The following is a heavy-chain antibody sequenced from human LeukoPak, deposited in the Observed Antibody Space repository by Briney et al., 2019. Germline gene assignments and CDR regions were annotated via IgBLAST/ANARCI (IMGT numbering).Heavy chain of an antibody. V-gene: IGHV3-30*04. CDR3: ARDGSLAAASACFDS. CDR2: ISSDGRTK. Sequence: GGSLRLSCTASGFTFSTYVMHWVRQAPGKGLEWVALISSDGRTKYYADSVKGRFTISRDDSENTLYLEMNSLRPEDTALYYCARDGSLAAASACFDSWGQGTLVTVSS. CDR1: GFTFSTYV. D-gene: IGHD6-13*01. J-gene: IGHJ4*02.